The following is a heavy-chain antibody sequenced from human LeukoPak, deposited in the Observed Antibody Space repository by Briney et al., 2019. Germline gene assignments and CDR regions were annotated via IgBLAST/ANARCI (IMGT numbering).Heavy chain of an antibody. J-gene: IGHJ4*02. V-gene: IGHV3-15*01. D-gene: IGHD2-2*03. Sequence: GGSLRLSCAASGFTFSNAWMSWVRQAPGKGLEWVGRIKSKTDGGTTDYAAPVKGRFTISRDDSKNTLYLQMNSLKTEDTAVYYCNIGYCSSTSCFDFDYWGQGTPVTVSS. CDR3: NIGYCSSTSCFDFDY. CDR2: IKSKTDGGTT. CDR1: GFTFSNAW.